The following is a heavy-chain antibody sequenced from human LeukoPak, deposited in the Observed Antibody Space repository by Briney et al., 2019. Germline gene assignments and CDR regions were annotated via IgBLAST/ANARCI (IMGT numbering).Heavy chain of an antibody. CDR3: ARFDYVWGNGNHGMDAFDV. Sequence: TPSETLSLTCGVSGFSISNGFSWGWIRQPPGKGLEWIGSISQTENSYNNPSLKSRVTISVDTSKNQFSLKLSSVTAADTAVYYCARFDYVWGNGNHGMDAFDVWGQGTMVTVSS. D-gene: IGHD3-16*01. J-gene: IGHJ3*01. CDR1: GFSISNGFS. V-gene: IGHV4-38-2*01. CDR2: ISQTENS.